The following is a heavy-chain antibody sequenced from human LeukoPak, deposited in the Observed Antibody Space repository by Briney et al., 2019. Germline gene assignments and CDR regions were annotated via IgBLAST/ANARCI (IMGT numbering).Heavy chain of an antibody. CDR3: ARGPIVVVTAISFDY. D-gene: IGHD2-21*02. CDR1: GYTFTDYG. CDR2: IIPILGIA. J-gene: IGHJ4*02. Sequence: GASVKVSCKASGYTFTDYGISWVRQAPGQGLEWMGRIIPILGIANYAQKFQGRVTITADKSTSTAYMELSSLRSEDTAVYYCARGPIVVVTAISFDYWGQGTLVTVSS. V-gene: IGHV1-69*04.